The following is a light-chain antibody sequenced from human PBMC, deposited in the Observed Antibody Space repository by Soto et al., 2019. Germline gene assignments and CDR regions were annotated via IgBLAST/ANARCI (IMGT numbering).Light chain of an antibody. CDR1: SSDVSGYNY. CDR2: EVT. Sequence: QSVLTQPPSASGSLGQSVTISCTGTSSDVSGYNYVSWHQQHPGKAPKLMIYEVTKRPSGVPDRFSGSKSGNTASLTVSGLQAEDEADYYCSSFAGGGNPVLFGGGTKLTVL. CDR3: SSFAGGGNPVL. V-gene: IGLV2-8*01. J-gene: IGLJ2*01.